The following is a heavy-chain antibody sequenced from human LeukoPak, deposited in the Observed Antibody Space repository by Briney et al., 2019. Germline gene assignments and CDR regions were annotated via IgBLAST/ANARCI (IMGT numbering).Heavy chain of an antibody. CDR1: GGSIGYYY. CDR3: ARERSPGSYYDAFDI. Sequence: SETLSLTCTVSGGSIGYYYWSWIRQPPGKGLEWIGYIYYSGSTNYNPSLKSRVTISVDTSQNQFSLKLSSVTAADTALYYCARERSPGSYYDAFDIWGQGTMVTVSS. CDR2: IYYSGST. D-gene: IGHD1-26*01. V-gene: IGHV4-59*01. J-gene: IGHJ3*02.